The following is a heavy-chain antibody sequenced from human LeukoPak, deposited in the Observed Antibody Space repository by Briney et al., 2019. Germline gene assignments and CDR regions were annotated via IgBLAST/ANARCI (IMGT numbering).Heavy chain of an antibody. V-gene: IGHV5-51*01. CDR2: VYPGDSDT. CDR1: AYSFTSYW. Sequence: GESLKISCKGSAYSFTSYWIAWVRQMPGKGLEWMGIVYPGDSDTRYSPSFQGQVTFSADKSISTAYLQWSSLKAADTAMYYCARQLGAAAGRVFFDFWGQGTLVSVSS. D-gene: IGHD6-13*01. CDR3: ARQLGAAAGRVFFDF. J-gene: IGHJ4*02.